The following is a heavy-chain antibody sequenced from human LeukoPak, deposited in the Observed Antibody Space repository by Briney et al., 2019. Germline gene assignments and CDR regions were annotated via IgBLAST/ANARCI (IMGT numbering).Heavy chain of an antibody. J-gene: IGHJ4*02. CDR1: GFTFSSYA. CDR2: ISYDASNE. CDR3: ARGSGSYSPDY. D-gene: IGHD3-10*01. Sequence: PGGSLRLSCAASGFTFSSYAMHWVRQAPGKGLESVALISYDASNEYYTDSVKGRFTISRDNSKNTLYLQMNSLRGEDTAMYYCARGSGSYSPDYWGQGTLVTVSS. V-gene: IGHV3-30-3*01.